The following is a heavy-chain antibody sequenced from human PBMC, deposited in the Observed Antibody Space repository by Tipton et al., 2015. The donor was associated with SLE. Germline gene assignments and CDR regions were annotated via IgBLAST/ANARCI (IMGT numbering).Heavy chain of an antibody. J-gene: IGHJ5*02. D-gene: IGHD2-15*01. CDR2: IYYGGST. Sequence: TLSLTCSVSGGSISSGGYYWGWIRQPPGKGLDWIGSIYYGGSTYYNPSLKSRVTISVDTSKNQFSLKLSSVTAADTAVYYCARHWARYCSGGSCYLNWFDPWGQGTLVTVSS. V-gene: IGHV4-39*07. CDR1: GGSISSGGYY. CDR3: ARHWARYCSGGSCYLNWFDP.